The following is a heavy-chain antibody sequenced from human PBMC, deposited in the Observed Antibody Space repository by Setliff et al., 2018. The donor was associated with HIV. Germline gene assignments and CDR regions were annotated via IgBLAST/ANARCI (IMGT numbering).Heavy chain of an antibody. D-gene: IGHD2-21*02. J-gene: IGHJ4*02. V-gene: IGHV4-34*01. CDR2: INHSGST. Sequence: SETLSLTCIVSGGSVNIGAYYWNWIRQPPGKGLEWIGEINHSGSTNYNPSLKSRVTISVDTSKNQFSLKLNSVTAADTAVYYCARWAVTASDYWGQGTLVTVSS. CDR3: ARWAVTASDY. CDR1: GGSVNIGAYY.